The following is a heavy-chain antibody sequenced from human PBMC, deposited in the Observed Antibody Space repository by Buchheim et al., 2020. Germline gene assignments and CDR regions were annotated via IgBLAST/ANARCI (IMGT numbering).Heavy chain of an antibody. J-gene: IGHJ6*02. V-gene: IGHV3-48*03. Sequence: EVQLVESGGGLVQPGGSLRLSCAASGFTFSSYEMNWVRQAPGKGLEWVSYISSSGSPIDYADSVKGRFPIYRDNDHNYLYLQMNRLRAEDTAVYYCARDHYDFWSGSGYGMDVWGQGTT. CDR2: ISSSGSPI. D-gene: IGHD3-3*01. CDR1: GFTFSSYE. CDR3: ARDHYDFWSGSGYGMDV.